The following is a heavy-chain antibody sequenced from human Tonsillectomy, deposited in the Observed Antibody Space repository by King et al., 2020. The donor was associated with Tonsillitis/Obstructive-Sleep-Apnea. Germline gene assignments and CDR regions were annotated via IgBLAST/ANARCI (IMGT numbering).Heavy chain of an antibody. CDR2: ISDSGGST. J-gene: IGHJ4*02. D-gene: IGHD4-23*01. V-gene: IGHV3-23*04. CDR1: GFTFSSYA. CDR3: AKLYGGNSGSNFDY. Sequence: VQLVESGGGLVQSGGSLRLSCAASGFTFSSYAMSWVRQAPGKGLEWVSVISDSGGSTYYADSVRGRFTISRDNSKNTLYLQMNSLRAADTAVYYCAKLYGGNSGSNFDYWGQGTLVTVSS.